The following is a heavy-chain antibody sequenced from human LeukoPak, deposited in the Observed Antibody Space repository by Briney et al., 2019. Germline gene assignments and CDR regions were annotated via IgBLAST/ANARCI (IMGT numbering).Heavy chain of an antibody. D-gene: IGHD5-18*01. CDR2: INHSGST. V-gene: IGHV4-34*01. J-gene: IGHJ4*02. CDR1: GGSFSGYY. CDR3: ARAYSYGLFDY. Sequence: SETLSLTCAVYGGSFSGYYWSWIRQPPGKELEWIGEINHSGSTNYNPSLKSRVTISVDTSKNQFSLKLSSVTAADTAVYYCARAYSYGLFDYWGQGTLVTVSS.